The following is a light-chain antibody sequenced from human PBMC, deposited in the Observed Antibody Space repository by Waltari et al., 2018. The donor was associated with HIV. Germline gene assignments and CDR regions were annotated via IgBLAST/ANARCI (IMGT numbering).Light chain of an antibody. Sequence: QLVLTQSPSASASLGASVKLTCTMSSGHSTYAITWHQQQPQTGPRYLMNVNGDGSHIKGDGIPDRFSGSSSGAERYLTISSLQSDDEADYYCQTWDTGIVVFGGGTKLTVL. CDR2: VNGDGSH. V-gene: IGLV4-69*01. J-gene: IGLJ2*01. CDR3: QTWDTGIVV. CDR1: SGHSTYA.